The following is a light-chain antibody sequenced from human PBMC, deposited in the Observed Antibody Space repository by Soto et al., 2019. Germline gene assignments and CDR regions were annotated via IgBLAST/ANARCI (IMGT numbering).Light chain of an antibody. Sequence: EIVLTQSPGTLSLSPGERATLSCRAIQSVSSSYLAWYQQQPGQAPRLLIYGASSRATGIPDRFSGSGSGTDFTLTISRLEPEDFAVYYCQQYNNLARKTFGQGTKVDIK. CDR3: QQYNNLARKT. J-gene: IGKJ1*01. V-gene: IGKV3-20*01. CDR2: GAS. CDR1: QSVSSSY.